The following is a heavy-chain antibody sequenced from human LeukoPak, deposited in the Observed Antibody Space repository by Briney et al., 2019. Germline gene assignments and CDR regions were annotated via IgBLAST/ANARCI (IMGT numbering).Heavy chain of an antibody. V-gene: IGHV4-4*02. CDR3: ARNGGNSDFAY. D-gene: IGHD4-23*01. CDR2: TSHSGST. Sequence: SETLSLTCAVSGGSISDLHWWTWVRQPPGKGLEWIGETSHSGSTNYSPSLKSRVTISVDRSKNQFSLKLSSVTAADTAVYYCARNGGNSDFAYWGQGTLVTVSS. CDR1: GGSISDLHW. J-gene: IGHJ4*02.